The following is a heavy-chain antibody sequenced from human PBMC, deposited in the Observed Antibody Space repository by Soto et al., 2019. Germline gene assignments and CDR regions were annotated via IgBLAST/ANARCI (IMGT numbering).Heavy chain of an antibody. CDR3: ARIEGYSSGFIDY. D-gene: IGHD6-19*01. CDR2: IKQDGSEK. J-gene: IGHJ4*02. V-gene: IGHV3-7*01. Sequence: GGSLRLSCAASGFTFSTYWMSWVRQAPGKGLEWVANIKQDGSEKYYVDSVKGRFTISRDNAKNSLYLQMNSLRAEDTAVYYCARIEGYSSGFIDYWGQGTLVTVSS. CDR1: GFTFSTYW.